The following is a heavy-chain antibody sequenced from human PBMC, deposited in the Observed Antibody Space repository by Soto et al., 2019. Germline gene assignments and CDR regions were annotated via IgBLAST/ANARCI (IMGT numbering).Heavy chain of an antibody. CDR1: GGSINTFY. CDR2: IFSSGST. Sequence: SETLSLTCTVSGGSINTFYWSWVRQPAGKGLEWIGCIFSSGSTSFNPSLESRVAMSVDTSKNHFSLNLSSVTAADMAVYYCAREGSYSAYNFAHGIQLWSFDFWGQGALVTVSS. V-gene: IGHV4-4*07. CDR3: AREGSYSAYNFAHGIQLWSFDF. J-gene: IGHJ4*02. D-gene: IGHD5-12*01.